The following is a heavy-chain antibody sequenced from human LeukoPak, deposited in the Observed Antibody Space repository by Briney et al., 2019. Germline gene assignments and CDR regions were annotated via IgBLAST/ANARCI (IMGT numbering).Heavy chain of an antibody. V-gene: IGHV3-33*01. Sequence: GRSLRLSCAASGFTFSNYGMHWVRRAPGKGLEWVAVIWYDESNKYYADSVKGRLTFSRDNSKNTLYLQMNSLRAEDTAVYYCARDSSSGVRYFDYWGQGTLVTVSS. CDR1: GFTFSNYG. CDR2: IWYDESNK. D-gene: IGHD2-2*01. CDR3: ARDSSSGVRYFDY. J-gene: IGHJ4*02.